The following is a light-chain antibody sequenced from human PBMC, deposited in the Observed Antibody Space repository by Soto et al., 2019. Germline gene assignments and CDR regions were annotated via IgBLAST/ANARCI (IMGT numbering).Light chain of an antibody. V-gene: IGLV1-44*01. Sequence: QPVLTQAPSASGTPGQRVTISCSGSRSNIGSKGVNWYQQLPGTAPKLLIYSNNQRPSGVPDRFSGSKSGTSASLAISGLQSEDEADYYCAAWDDSLNGVVFGGGTKLTVL. CDR3: AAWDDSLNGVV. CDR2: SNN. J-gene: IGLJ2*01. CDR1: RSNIGSKG.